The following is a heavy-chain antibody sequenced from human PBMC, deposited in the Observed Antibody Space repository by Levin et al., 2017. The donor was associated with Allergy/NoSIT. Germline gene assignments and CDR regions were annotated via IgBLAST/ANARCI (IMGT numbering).Heavy chain of an antibody. V-gene: IGHV1-69*13. CDR2: IIPIFGTA. CDR3: ARDLVHSSGWYD. J-gene: IGHJ4*02. CDR1: GGTFSSYA. D-gene: IGHD6-19*01. Sequence: SVKVSCKASGGTFSSYAISWVRQAPGQGLEWMGGIIPIFGTANYAQKFQGRVTITADESTSTAYMELSSLRSEDTAVYYCARDLVHSSGWYDWGQGTLVTVSS.